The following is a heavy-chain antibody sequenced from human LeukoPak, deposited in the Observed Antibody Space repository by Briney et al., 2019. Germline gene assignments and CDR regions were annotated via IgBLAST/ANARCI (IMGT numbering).Heavy chain of an antibody. CDR2: ISYDGSNK. CDR3: ARDKGYPYYGMDV. J-gene: IGHJ6*02. Sequence: GGSLRLSCAASGFTFSSYAMHWVRQAPGKGLEWVAVISYDGSNKYYADSVKGRFTISRDNSKNTLYLQMNSLRAEDTAAYYCARDKGYPYYGMDVWGQGTTVTVSS. D-gene: IGHD3-16*02. CDR1: GFTFSSYA. V-gene: IGHV3-30-3*01.